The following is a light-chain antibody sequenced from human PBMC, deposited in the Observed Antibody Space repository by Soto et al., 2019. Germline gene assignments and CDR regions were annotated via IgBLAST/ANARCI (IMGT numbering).Light chain of an antibody. J-gene: IGKJ5*01. CDR1: QSISSY. Sequence: DIQITHSPSSLSASVGDRVTITFRASQSISSYLNWYQQKPGKAPKLLIYAASTLQSGVPSRFSGSGSGTEFTLTITSLQPEDFATYYCQKLNSFPITCGQGKQRAIK. CDR2: AAS. V-gene: IGKV1-9*01. CDR3: QKLNSFPIT.